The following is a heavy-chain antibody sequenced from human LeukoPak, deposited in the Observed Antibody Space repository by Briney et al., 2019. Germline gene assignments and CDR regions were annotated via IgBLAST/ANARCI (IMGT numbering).Heavy chain of an antibody. CDR3: ARPPQRAAGYYYYYDYMDV. V-gene: IGHV3-74*01. D-gene: IGHD6-19*01. CDR2: INSDGSST. CDR1: GFTFSSYW. J-gene: IGHJ6*03. Sequence: GGSLRLPCAASGFTFSSYWMHWLRQAPGKGLVWVSRINSDGSSTNYADSVRGRFTISRDNAKNTLYLQKNSLRAEDTAVYYCARPPQRAAGYYYYYDYMDVWGKGTTVTVSS.